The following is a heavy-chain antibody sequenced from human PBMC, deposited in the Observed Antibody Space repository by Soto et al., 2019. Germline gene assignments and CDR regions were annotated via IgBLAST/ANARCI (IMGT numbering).Heavy chain of an antibody. CDR1: GFTLSSYG. J-gene: IGHJ4*02. CDR3: AKDPGHCSGGSCYIFDY. D-gene: IGHD2-15*01. V-gene: IGHV3-30*18. CDR2: ISYDGSNK. Sequence: GGSPRLSCAASGFTLSSYGMHWVRQAPGKGLEWVAVISYDGSNKYYADSVKGRFTISRDNSKNTLYLQMNSLRAEDTAVYYWAKDPGHCSGGSCYIFDYGGQGTLVTFSS.